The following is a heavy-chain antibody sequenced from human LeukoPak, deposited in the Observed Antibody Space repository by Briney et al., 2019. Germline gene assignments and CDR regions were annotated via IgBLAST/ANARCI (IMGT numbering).Heavy chain of an antibody. Sequence: GGSLRLSCAASGFTFSSYAMSWVRQAPGKGLEWVSAISGSGGSTYYADYVKGRFTISRDNSKNTLYLQMDSLRAEDTAVYYCARDRAWNYFDYWGQGTLVTVSS. D-gene: IGHD3-3*01. CDR3: ARDRAWNYFDY. V-gene: IGHV3-23*01. CDR1: GFTFSSYA. J-gene: IGHJ4*02. CDR2: ISGSGGST.